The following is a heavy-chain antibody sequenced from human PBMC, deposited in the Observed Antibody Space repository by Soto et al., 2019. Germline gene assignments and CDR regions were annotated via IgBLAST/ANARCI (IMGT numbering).Heavy chain of an antibody. CDR1: GFSFSSYC. J-gene: IGHJ3*02. Sequence: GGSLRLSCAASGFSFSSYCMSWVRQAPGKGLEWVANIKQDGNEKNYVDSVRGRFSISRDNAENSLYLQMSSLRAEDTAVYYCARGRPFWDYGDNEEDGAFDIWGQGTMVTVSS. D-gene: IGHD4-17*01. CDR3: ARGRPFWDYGDNEEDGAFDI. CDR2: IKQDGNEK. V-gene: IGHV3-7*05.